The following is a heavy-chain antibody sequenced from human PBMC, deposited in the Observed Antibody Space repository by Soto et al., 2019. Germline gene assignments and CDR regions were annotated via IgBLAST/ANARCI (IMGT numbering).Heavy chain of an antibody. CDR3: ARDRDTAPLYEMDV. CDR2: INPNDGRT. V-gene: IGHV1-46*01. D-gene: IGHD5-18*01. CDR1: GYTFTNYY. J-gene: IGHJ6*02. Sequence: QVQLVQSGAEVRKPGASVNISCKASGYTFTNYYMHWVRQAPGQGLEWMGLINPNDGRTSYPQKFQGRITMTRDTSTSIVYMEPSSLRSEDTAVYYCARDRDTAPLYEMDVWGPGTTVTVSS.